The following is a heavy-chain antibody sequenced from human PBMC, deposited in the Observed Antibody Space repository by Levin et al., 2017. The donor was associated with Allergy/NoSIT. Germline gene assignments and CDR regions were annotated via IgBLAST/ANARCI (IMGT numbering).Heavy chain of an antibody. J-gene: IGHJ4*02. Sequence: GESLKISCSASGFTFSSYAMHWVRQAPGKGLEYVSAISSNGGSTYYADSVKGRFTISRDNSKNTLYLQMCSLRAEDTAVYYCVKDLTGTVRIDYWGQGTLVTVSS. CDR3: VKDLTGTVRIDY. CDR1: GFTFSSYA. D-gene: IGHD4-17*01. V-gene: IGHV3-64D*06. CDR2: ISSNGGST.